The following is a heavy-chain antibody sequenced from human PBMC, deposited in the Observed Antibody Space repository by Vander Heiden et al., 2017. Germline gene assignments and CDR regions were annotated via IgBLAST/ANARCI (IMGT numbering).Heavy chain of an antibody. Sequence: QVVLVQSESAVKKPGASVKVSCKTSGYPFSKYDISWVRQGSGQGLEWMGWISIYSGDTNYAQKFQGRVTMTTDTSTGTAYMELTGLRPDDTAVYYCARQMRSTMDSAFLFWGQGTKVTVSS. CDR1: GYPFSKYD. CDR2: ISIYSGDT. J-gene: IGHJ3*01. V-gene: IGHV1-18*04. CDR3: ARQMRSTMDSAFLF. D-gene: IGHD2-8*01.